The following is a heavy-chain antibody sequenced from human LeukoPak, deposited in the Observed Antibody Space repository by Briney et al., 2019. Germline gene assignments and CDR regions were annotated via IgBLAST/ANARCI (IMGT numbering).Heavy chain of an antibody. CDR1: GYTFTDYY. Sequence: SVKVSCKASGYTFTDYYMHWVRQAPGQGLGWMGWINPNSAGTNYAQNFRGRVTMTRDTSINTAYMELTRLRSDDTAVYYCARRYCSSTSCYYFDYWGQGTLVTVSS. D-gene: IGHD2-2*01. CDR2: INPNSAGT. J-gene: IGHJ4*02. CDR3: ARRYCSSTSCYYFDY. V-gene: IGHV1-2*02.